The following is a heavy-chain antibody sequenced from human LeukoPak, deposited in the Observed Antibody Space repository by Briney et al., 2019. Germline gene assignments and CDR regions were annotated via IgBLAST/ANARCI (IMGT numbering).Heavy chain of an antibody. Sequence: LSGGSLRLSCAASGFTFSSYAMHWVRQAPGKGLEWVASIKQDGGVKYYVESVKGRFTISRDNAKNSLYLQMDSLRAEDTAVYYCARWVAVNSYYYMDVWGKGTTATVSS. J-gene: IGHJ6*03. D-gene: IGHD6-19*01. CDR2: IKQDGGVK. CDR1: GFTFSSYA. CDR3: ARWVAVNSYYYMDV. V-gene: IGHV3-7*01.